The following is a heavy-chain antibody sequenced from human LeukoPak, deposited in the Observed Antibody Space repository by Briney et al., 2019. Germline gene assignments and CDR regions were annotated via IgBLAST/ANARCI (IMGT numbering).Heavy chain of an antibody. CDR1: VGTLSSYA. V-gene: IGHV1-69*01. CDR3: ARGLLTRAERPRYYYMDV. CDR2: IFPIFCTA. J-gene: IGHJ6*03. D-gene: IGHD7-27*01. Sequence: ASVKVSYKASVGTLSSYAISWVRQAPGQGLEWMGGIFPIFCTANYGQKLQGRVTITGDESTSTAYIELRHLRSEDTAVYYCARGLLTRAERPRYYYMDVWGKGTTVTVSS.